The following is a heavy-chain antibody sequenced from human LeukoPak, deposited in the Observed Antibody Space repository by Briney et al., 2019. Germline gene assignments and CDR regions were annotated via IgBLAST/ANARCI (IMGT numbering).Heavy chain of an antibody. Sequence: GGSLRLSCAASGFTVSSNYMSWVRQAPGKGLEWVAVVWYDGSNKYYADSVKGRFTISRDNSKNTLDLQMNSLRAEDTAVYYCARDLDTEAGSFDYWGQGTLVTVSS. CDR2: VWYDGSNK. V-gene: IGHV3-33*08. CDR1: GFTVSSNY. J-gene: IGHJ4*02. D-gene: IGHD3/OR15-3a*01. CDR3: ARDLDTEAGSFDY.